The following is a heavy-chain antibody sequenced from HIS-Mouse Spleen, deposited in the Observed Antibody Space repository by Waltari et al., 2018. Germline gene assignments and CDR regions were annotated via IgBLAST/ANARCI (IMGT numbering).Heavy chain of an antibody. CDR2: ISYDGSNK. CDR1: GFPVRGYA. Sequence: QVQLVESGGGVVQSGRSRGLSWVRRGFPVRGYAMPCVSWVRRAPGKGLEWVAVISYDGSNKYYADSVKGRFTISRDNSKNTLYLQMNSLRAEDTAVYYCARRRSYFDYWGQGTLVTVSS. V-gene: IGHV3-30-3*01. CDR3: ARRRSYFDY. J-gene: IGHJ4*02.